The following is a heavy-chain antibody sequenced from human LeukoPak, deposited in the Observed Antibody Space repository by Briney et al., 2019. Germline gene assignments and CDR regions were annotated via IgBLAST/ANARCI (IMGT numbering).Heavy chain of an antibody. V-gene: IGHV3-30*04. CDR1: GFAFRSFA. Sequence: GGSLRLSCAASGFAFRSFAMHWVRQAPGKGLEWVAVISFNGGSTSYSDSVRGRFSISRDNSKNTLYLQMNSLRPEDTAIYYCAREGVSTVTSILVVISFDYWGQGALVTVSS. CDR2: ISFNGGST. D-gene: IGHD3-22*01. J-gene: IGHJ4*02. CDR3: AREGVSTVTSILVVISFDY.